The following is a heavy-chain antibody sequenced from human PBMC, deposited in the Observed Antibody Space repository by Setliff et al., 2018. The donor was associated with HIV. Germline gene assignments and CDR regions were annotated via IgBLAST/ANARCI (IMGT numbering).Heavy chain of an antibody. Sequence: GGSLRLSCATSGLTFSNCGMHWVRQAPGKGLEWVASIRSGGVMAYADSVKGRFTISRDNSKDTLYLQMNSLRAEDTALYYCAKVRWTANYYFDCWGQGTLVTVSS. CDR2: IRSGGVM. CDR1: GLTFSNCG. CDR3: AKVRWTANYYFDC. J-gene: IGHJ4*02. D-gene: IGHD1-7*01. V-gene: IGHV3-30*02.